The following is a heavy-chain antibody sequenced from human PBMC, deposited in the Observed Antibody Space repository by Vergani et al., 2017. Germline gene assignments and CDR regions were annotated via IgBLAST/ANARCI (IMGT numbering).Heavy chain of an antibody. CDR1: GGSISSGSYY. CDR3: ARYRFYYYGSGSYYNVGYFDY. J-gene: IGHJ4*02. V-gene: IGHV4-61*02. D-gene: IGHD3-10*01. CDR2: IYTSGST. Sequence: QVQLQESGPGLVKPSQTLSLTCTVSGGSISSGSYYWSWIRPPAGKGLEWIGRIYTSGSTNYNPSLKSRVTISVDTSKNPFALKLSSVTAADPAVYYCARYRFYYYGSGSYYNVGYFDYWGQGTLVTVSS.